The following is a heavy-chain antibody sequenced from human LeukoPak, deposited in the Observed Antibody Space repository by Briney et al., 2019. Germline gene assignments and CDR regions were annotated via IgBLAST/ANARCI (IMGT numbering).Heavy chain of an antibody. D-gene: IGHD3/OR15-3a*01. CDR1: GVSISSSNSY. J-gene: IGHJ4*02. V-gene: IGHV4-39*01. Sequence: PSETLSLTCTVSGVSISSSNSYWGWIRQPPGKGLEWIGSIYYSGNTYYNASLKSQVSISIDTSKNQFSLRLASVTAADTAVYYCARQTGSGLFILPGGQGTLVTVSS. CDR2: IYYSGNT. CDR3: ARQTGSGLFILP.